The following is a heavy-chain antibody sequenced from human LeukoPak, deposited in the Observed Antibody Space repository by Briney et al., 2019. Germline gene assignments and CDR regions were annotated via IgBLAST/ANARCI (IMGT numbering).Heavy chain of an antibody. CDR2: IWYDGSNK. CDR1: GFTFSSYW. D-gene: IGHD1-26*01. V-gene: IGHV3-33*08. J-gene: IGHJ4*02. Sequence: QPGGSLRLSCAASGFTFSSYWMHWVRQAPGKGLEWVAVIWYDGSNKYYADSVKGRFTISRDNSKNTLYLQMNSLRAEDTAVYYCARDRVGASDWGQGTLVTVSS. CDR3: ARDRVGASD.